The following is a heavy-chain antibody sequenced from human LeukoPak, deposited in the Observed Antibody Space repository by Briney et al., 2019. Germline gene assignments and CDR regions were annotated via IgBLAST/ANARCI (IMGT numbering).Heavy chain of an antibody. Sequence: GASVKVSCKASGGTLSTYAFSWVRQAPGHGLEWLGGIIPIFGTAIYAQKFQGRITISADKSTSTAYMEVNSLRSEDTAVYYCARAPGKSYYYYYYGMDVWGQGTTVTVSS. CDR3: ARAPGKSYYYYYYGMDV. CDR2: IIPIFGTA. J-gene: IGHJ6*02. V-gene: IGHV1-69*06. CDR1: GGTLSTYA. D-gene: IGHD1-1*01.